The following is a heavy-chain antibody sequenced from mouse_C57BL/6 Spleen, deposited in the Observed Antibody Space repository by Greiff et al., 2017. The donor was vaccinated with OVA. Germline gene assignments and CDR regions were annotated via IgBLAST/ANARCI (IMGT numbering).Heavy chain of an antibody. Sequence: QVHVKQPGAELVRPGSSVKLSCKASGYTFTSYWMHWVKQRPIQGLEWIGNIDPSDSETHYNQKFKDKATLTVDKSSSTAYMQLSSLTSEDSAVYYYARALDYFDYWGQGTTLTVSS. J-gene: IGHJ2*01. CDR2: IDPSDSET. V-gene: IGHV1-52*01. CDR1: GYTFTSYW. CDR3: ARALDYFDY.